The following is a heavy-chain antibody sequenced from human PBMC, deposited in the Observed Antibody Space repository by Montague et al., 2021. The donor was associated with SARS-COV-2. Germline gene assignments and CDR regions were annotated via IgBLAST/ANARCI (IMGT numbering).Heavy chain of an antibody. D-gene: IGHD6-13*01. Sequence: SETLSLTCTVSGGSISSSSYYWGWIRQPPGKGLEWIGSIYYSGSTYYNPSLKSRVTISVDTSKNQFSLKLSSVTAADTAVYYCARVGQKQLVRLSGMDVWGQGTTVTVSS. J-gene: IGHJ6*02. CDR3: ARVGQKQLVRLSGMDV. CDR2: IYYSGST. CDR1: GGSISSSSYY. V-gene: IGHV4-39*07.